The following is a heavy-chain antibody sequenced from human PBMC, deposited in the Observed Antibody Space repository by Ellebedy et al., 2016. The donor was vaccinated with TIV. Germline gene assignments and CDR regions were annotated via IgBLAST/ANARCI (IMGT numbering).Heavy chain of an antibody. V-gene: IGHV1-18*04. J-gene: IGHJ5*02. CDR1: GYTFTSYG. CDR2: LSAYNGNT. D-gene: IGHD2-2*01. Sequence: AASVKVSCKTSGYTFTSYGISWVRHAPGQGLEWMGWLSAYNGNTNYAQMLQGRVTMTTDTFTSTAYMELRSLRSDDTAVYYCARYCNSTTCSNWFDPWGQGTLVTVSS. CDR3: ARYCNSTTCSNWFDP.